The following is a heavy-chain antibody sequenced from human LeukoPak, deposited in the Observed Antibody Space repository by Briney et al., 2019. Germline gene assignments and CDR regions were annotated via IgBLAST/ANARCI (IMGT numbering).Heavy chain of an antibody. V-gene: IGHV3-53*01. CDR3: ARGVEPLAANTLAY. CDR1: VFTFITND. CDR2: LYKGGNT. D-gene: IGHD1-14*01. Sequence: GGSLRLSCAASVFTFITNDMTWVRQAPGKGLECVSVLYKGGNTKYADSVQGRFTISRDHSKNTLYLEMNSLSPDDTAVYYCARGVEPLAANTLAYWGQGTLVTVSS. J-gene: IGHJ4*02.